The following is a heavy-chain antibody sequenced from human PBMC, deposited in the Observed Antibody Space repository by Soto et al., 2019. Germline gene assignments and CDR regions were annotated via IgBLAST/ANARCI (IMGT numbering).Heavy chain of an antibody. V-gene: IGHV4-39*01. D-gene: IGHD3-10*01. CDR1: GGSISSSSYY. Sequence: SETLSLTCTVSGGSISSSSYYWGWIRQPPGKGLEWIGSIYYSGSTYYNPSLKSRVTISVDTSKNQFSLKLSSVTAADTAVYYCARTNYYGSGSYSYGMDVWGQGTTVTVSS. CDR3: ARTNYYGSGSYSYGMDV. J-gene: IGHJ6*02. CDR2: IYYSGST.